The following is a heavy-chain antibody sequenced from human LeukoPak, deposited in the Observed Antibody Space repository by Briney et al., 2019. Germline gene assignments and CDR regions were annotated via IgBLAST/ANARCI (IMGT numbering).Heavy chain of an antibody. CDR2: VSHTGAT. Sequence: PSETLSLTCSVSGASLNGYFWNWVSQTPEKGLEWICYVSHTGATTSNPTLKSRVSITIDTSKSQISLTMTSVTAADSALYYCARDRRGSFYTFDLWGPGTIVSVS. D-gene: IGHD1-26*01. CDR3: ARDRRGSFYTFDL. J-gene: IGHJ3*01. CDR1: GASLNGYF. V-gene: IGHV4-59*01.